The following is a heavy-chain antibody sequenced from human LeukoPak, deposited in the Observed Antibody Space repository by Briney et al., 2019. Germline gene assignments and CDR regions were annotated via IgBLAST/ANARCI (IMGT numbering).Heavy chain of an antibody. V-gene: IGHV4-38-2*02. D-gene: IGHD3-10*01. CDR1: GYSISSGYY. Sequence: SETLSLTCTVSGYSISSGYYWGWIRQPPGQGLEWIGGIYHSGSTNYNPSLKSRVTISVDTSKNQFSLKLSSVTAADTAVYYCARGVITMVREVIYDYYYYYMDVWGKGTTVTVSS. CDR2: IYHSGST. CDR3: ARGVITMVREVIYDYYYYYMDV. J-gene: IGHJ6*03.